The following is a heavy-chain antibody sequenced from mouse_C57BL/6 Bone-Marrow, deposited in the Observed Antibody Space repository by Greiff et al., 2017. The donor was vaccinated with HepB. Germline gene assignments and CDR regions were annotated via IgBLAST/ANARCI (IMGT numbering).Heavy chain of an antibody. D-gene: IGHD1-1*01. CDR2: IDPSDSYT. Sequence: QVQLQQSGAELVMPGASVKLSCKASGYTFTSYWMHWVKQRPGQGLEWIGEIDPSDSYTNYNQKFKGKSTLTVDKSSSTAYMQLSSLTSEDSAVYYCARPCYYGSSIWYFDVWGTGTTVTVSS. V-gene: IGHV1-69*01. CDR3: ARPCYYGSSIWYFDV. J-gene: IGHJ1*03. CDR1: GYTFTSYW.